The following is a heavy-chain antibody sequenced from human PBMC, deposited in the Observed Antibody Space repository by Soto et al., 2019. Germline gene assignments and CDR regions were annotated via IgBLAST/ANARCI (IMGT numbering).Heavy chain of an antibody. Sequence: QVQLQQWGAGLLKPSETLSLTCAVYGGSFSGYYWSWIRQPPGKGLEWIGEINHSGSTNYNPSLKRRVTISVDTSKNQFSLKLSSVTAAATAVYYCARARYSSGWYVGYWGQGTLVTVSS. J-gene: IGHJ4*02. D-gene: IGHD6-19*01. CDR3: ARARYSSGWYVGY. CDR2: INHSGST. V-gene: IGHV4-34*01. CDR1: GGSFSGYY.